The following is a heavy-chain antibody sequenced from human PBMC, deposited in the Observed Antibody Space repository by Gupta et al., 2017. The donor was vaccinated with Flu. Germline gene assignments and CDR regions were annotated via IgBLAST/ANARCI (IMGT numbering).Heavy chain of an antibody. V-gene: IGHV3-23*01. D-gene: IGHD6-19*01. Sequence: EVQLLESGGGLVQPGGSLRLSCAASGFTFSSYAMSWVRQAPGKGLEWVSDISGSGGSTYYADAVKGRFTISRDNSKNTLYLQMNSLRAEDTAVYYCAKSKNEQWPYDDWGQGTLVTVSS. CDR1: GFTFSSYA. J-gene: IGHJ4*02. CDR2: ISGSGGST. CDR3: AKSKNEQWPYDD.